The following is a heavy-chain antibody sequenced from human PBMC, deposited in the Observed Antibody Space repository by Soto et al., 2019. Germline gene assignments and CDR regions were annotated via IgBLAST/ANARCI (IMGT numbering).Heavy chain of an antibody. Sequence: EVQLVESGGGLVQPGGSLRLSCAGSDFVFSNYSMNWVRQAPGRGLEWVSYISSSSTNTYYAASVRGRFTISRDNAKNSLFLRMISLKDEDTAVYYWTRGTKGGSPPLWGRGTLVTVSS. CDR1: DFVFSNYS. CDR3: TRGTKGGSPPL. V-gene: IGHV3-48*02. D-gene: IGHD2-8*01. CDR2: ISSSSTNT. J-gene: IGHJ4*02.